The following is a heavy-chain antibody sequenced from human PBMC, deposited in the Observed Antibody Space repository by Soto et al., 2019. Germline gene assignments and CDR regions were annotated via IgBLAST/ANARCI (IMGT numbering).Heavy chain of an antibody. CDR1: GFTFSSYG. V-gene: IGHV3-33*01. CDR2: IWYDGSNK. D-gene: IGHD3-3*01. J-gene: IGHJ6*02. CDR3: ARDRISYYDFWSGYGYYYYGMDV. Sequence: QVQLVESGGGVVQPGRSLRLSCAASGFTFSSYGMHWVRQAPGKGLEWVAVIWYDGSNKYYADSVKGRFTISRDNSKNTLYLQMNSLRAEDTAVYYCARDRISYYDFWSGYGYYYYGMDVWGQGTTVTVSS.